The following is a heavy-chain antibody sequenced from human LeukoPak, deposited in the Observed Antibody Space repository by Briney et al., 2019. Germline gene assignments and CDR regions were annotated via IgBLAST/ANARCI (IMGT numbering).Heavy chain of an antibody. CDR2: IYWNDEK. V-gene: IGHV2-5*01. J-gene: IGHJ3*02. Sequence: SGPTLVNPTQTLTLTCTLSGLSLSTSGVGVGWIRQPPGKALEWLALIYWNDEKRYSPSLKSRLPITKDTSKIQVVLAMTNVDPVDTATYYCAHTQYYYDSGGVDDGFDIWGQGTMVTVSS. CDR1: GLSLSTSGVG. D-gene: IGHD3-22*01. CDR3: AHTQYYYDSGGVDDGFDI.